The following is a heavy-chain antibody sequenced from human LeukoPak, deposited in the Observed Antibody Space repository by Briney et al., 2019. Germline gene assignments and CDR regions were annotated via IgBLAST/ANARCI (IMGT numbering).Heavy chain of an antibody. D-gene: IGHD1-26*01. CDR1: GFSFSSYG. Sequence: GGSLRLSCAASGFSFSSYGMHWIRQAPGKGLDWVARISYDGSIKSYAGSVKGRFTISRDKTTLYLQMNSLRLEDTAVYHCARDVYSGGSYYFDKWGQGVLVSVSS. J-gene: IGHJ4*02. CDR3: ARDVYSGGSYYFDK. V-gene: IGHV3-33*01. CDR2: ISYDGSIK.